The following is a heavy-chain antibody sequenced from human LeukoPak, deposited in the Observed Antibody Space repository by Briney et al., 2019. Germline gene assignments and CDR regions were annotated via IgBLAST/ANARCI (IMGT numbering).Heavy chain of an antibody. Sequence: SETLSLTCTVSGYSINNNYYWDWIRQPPGKGLEFIASIHHSGTTYYNPALKSRVTISVDTSKNQFSLKVNSVTAADTAVYYCARDAGSSSWYYYYYMDVWGKGTTVTVSS. CDR1: GYSINNNYY. CDR2: IHHSGTT. J-gene: IGHJ6*03. CDR3: ARDAGSSSWYYYYYMDV. V-gene: IGHV4-38-2*02. D-gene: IGHD6-13*01.